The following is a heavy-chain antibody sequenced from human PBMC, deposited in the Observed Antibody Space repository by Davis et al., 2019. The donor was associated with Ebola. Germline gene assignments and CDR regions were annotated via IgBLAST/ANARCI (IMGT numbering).Heavy chain of an antibody. CDR2: TNPDGSQK. D-gene: IGHD3-16*01. CDR1: GFNFSTNW. J-gene: IGHJ4*02. V-gene: IGHV3-7*01. CDR3: AGPYMQDSNY. Sequence: GESLKISCAPSGFNFSTNWMSWVRQAPGKGPEWVAKTNPDGSQKYYVDSVKGRFTISRDNAKNSLYLQMNSLRAEDTAVYYCAGPYMQDSNYWGQGTLVTVSS.